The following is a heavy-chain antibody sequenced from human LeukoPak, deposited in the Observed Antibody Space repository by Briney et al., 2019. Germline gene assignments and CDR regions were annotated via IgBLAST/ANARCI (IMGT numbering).Heavy chain of an antibody. V-gene: IGHV3-7*01. D-gene: IGHD3-3*01. J-gene: IGHJ6*03. Sequence: PGGSLRLSCAAAGFTFSSYWMSWVRQAPGKGLEWVANIKQDGSEKHYVDPVKGRFTISRDNAKNSLYLQMNSLRAEDTAVYYCARAGLTYYDFWSGYPYYMDVWGKGTTVTVSS. CDR3: ARAGLTYYDFWSGYPYYMDV. CDR2: IKQDGSEK. CDR1: GFTFSSYW.